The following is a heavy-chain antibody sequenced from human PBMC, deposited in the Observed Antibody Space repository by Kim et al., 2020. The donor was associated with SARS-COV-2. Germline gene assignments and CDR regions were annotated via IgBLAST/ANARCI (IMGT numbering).Heavy chain of an antibody. Sequence: SVKVSCKASGGTFSSYAISWVRQAPGQGLEWMGGIIPIFGTANYAQKFQGGVTITADESTSTAYMELSSLRSEDTAVYYCAREVTSGSYYFDAFDIWGQGTMVTVSS. CDR2: IIPIFGTA. V-gene: IGHV1-69*13. CDR1: GGTFSSYA. J-gene: IGHJ3*02. D-gene: IGHD1-26*01. CDR3: AREVTSGSYYFDAFDI.